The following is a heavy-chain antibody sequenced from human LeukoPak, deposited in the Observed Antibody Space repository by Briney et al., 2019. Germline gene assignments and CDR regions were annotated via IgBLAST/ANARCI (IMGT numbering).Heavy chain of an antibody. CDR3: ARGRYVDWLFDY. CDR2: IEQDGGEE. CDR1: GFTFSSYW. V-gene: IGHV3-7*03. J-gene: IGHJ4*02. D-gene: IGHD3-9*01. Sequence: GGSLRLSCSASGFTFSSYWMSWVRQAPGKGLEWVANIEQDGGEEYYVDSVKGRFTISRDNAKNSLYLQMNSLRVEDTAVYYCARGRYVDWLFDYWGQGTLVTVSS.